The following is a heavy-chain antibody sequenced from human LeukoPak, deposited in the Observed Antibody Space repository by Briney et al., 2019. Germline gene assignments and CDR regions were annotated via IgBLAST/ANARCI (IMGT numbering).Heavy chain of an antibody. CDR2: ISGDSNTI. J-gene: IGHJ4*02. CDR1: GFIFRTYS. CDR3: ARELVTPNFDY. V-gene: IGHV3-48*02. D-gene: IGHD5-18*01. Sequence: GGSQRLSCAASGFIFRTYSMNWVRQAPGKALEWVPYISGDSNTISYADSVKGRYSVSRDNAKNSMFLQMHSLRDEDTAVYFCARELVTPNFDYWGQGTLVTVSS.